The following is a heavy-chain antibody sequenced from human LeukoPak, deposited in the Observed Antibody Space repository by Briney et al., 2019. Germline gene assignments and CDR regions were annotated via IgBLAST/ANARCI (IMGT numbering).Heavy chain of an antibody. J-gene: IGHJ5*02. Sequence: GGSLRLSCAASGFTFSSYAMSWVRQAPGKGLEWVSAISGSGGSTYYADSVKGRFTISRDNSKNTLYLQMNSLRAEDPAVYSWAKNFSTRIVVGFSSWGQGTLVTVS. CDR3: AKNFSTRIVVGFSS. V-gene: IGHV3-23*01. CDR1: GFTFSSYA. CDR2: ISGSGGST. D-gene: IGHD3-22*01.